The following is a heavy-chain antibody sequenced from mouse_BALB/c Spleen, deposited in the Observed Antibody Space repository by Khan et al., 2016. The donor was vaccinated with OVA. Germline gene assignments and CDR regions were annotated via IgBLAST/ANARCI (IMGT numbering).Heavy chain of an antibody. V-gene: IGHV1-77*01. J-gene: IGHJ3*01. CDR1: GYTFTDYY. CDR3: AREWAAWFPY. Sequence: QVQLKESGAELARPGASVKLSCKASGYTFTDYYINWMRQRTGQGLEWIGEIYPGSDNIFYNEKFKGKATLTADKSSSTAYMQLSSLTSEDSAVYFCAREWAAWFPYWGQGTLVTVSA. CDR2: IYPGSDNI.